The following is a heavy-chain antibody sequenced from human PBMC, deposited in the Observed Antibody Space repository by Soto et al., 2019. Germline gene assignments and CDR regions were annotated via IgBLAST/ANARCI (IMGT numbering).Heavy chain of an antibody. Sequence: GESLKISCKGSGYSFISYWIGWVRQMPGKGLEWMGIIYPGDSDTRYSPSFQGRVTISVDKSISTVYLQWSSLKASDTAMYYCVRRDDYSYYYGMDVWGQGTTVTVSS. J-gene: IGHJ6*02. CDR1: GYSFISYW. CDR2: IYPGDSDT. CDR3: VRRDDYSYYYGMDV. V-gene: IGHV5-51*01.